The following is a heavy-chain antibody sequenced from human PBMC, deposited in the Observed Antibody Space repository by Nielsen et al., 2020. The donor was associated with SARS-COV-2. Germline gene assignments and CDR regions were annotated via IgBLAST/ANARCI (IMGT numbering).Heavy chain of an antibody. CDR3: ATSPTAVAGDYYYGMDV. D-gene: IGHD6-19*01. J-gene: IGHJ6*02. V-gene: IGHV3-7*03. Sequence: GGSLRLSCAASGFTFSSYWMSWVRQAPGKGLEWVANIKQDGSEKYYVDSVKGRFTISRDNAKNSLYLQMNSLRAEDTALYYCATSPTAVAGDYYYGMDVWGQGTTVTVSS. CDR2: IKQDGSEK. CDR1: GFTFSSYW.